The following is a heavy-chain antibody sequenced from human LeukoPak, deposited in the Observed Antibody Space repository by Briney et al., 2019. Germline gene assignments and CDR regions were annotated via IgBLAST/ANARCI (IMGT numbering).Heavy chain of an antibody. CDR3: ARDGNMVNWFDP. CDR1: GYTLTELS. CDR2: INPNSGGT. J-gene: IGHJ5*02. V-gene: IGHV1-2*02. D-gene: IGHD3-10*01. Sequence: ASLKVSCKVSGYTLTELSIHWVRQAPGQGLEWMGWINPNSGGTNYAQKFQGRVTMTRDTSISTAYMELSRLRSDDTAVYYCARDGNMVNWFDPWGQGTLVTVSS.